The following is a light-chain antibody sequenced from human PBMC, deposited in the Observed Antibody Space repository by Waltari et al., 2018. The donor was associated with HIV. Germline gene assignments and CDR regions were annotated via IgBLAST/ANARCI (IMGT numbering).Light chain of an antibody. Sequence: QSALTQPPSASGSPGQSVTISCPGTSSDVGGYDYVAWYQQHPAKAPKLMISEVNKRPSGVPDRFSGSRSGNTASLTVSGLQAEDEAHYYCSSYAGRNTLLFGGGTKLTVL. J-gene: IGLJ2*01. CDR1: SSDVGGYDY. V-gene: IGLV2-8*01. CDR2: EVN. CDR3: SSYAGRNTLL.